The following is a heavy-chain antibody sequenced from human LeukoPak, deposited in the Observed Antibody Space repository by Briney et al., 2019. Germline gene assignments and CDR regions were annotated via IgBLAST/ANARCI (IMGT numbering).Heavy chain of an antibody. J-gene: IGHJ4*02. CDR1: GYSFTTYW. V-gene: IGHV5-51*01. Sequence: GESLKISCQGSGYSFTTYWIAWVRQMPGKGLGWKGIIYPGDSDTRYSPSFQGQVTISADKSISTAYLQWSSLKASDTAMYYCARLIYSNYVYGDYWGQGTLVTVSS. D-gene: IGHD4-11*01. CDR3: ARLIYSNYVYGDY. CDR2: IYPGDSDT.